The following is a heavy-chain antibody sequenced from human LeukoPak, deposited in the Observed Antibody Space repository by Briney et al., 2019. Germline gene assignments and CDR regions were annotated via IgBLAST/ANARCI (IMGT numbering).Heavy chain of an antibody. CDR1: GYTFTSYG. J-gene: IGHJ4*02. V-gene: IGHV1-18*01. CDR3: AILSDYYDSSGYPFDY. D-gene: IGHD3-22*01. Sequence: GASVKVSCKASGYTFTSYGISWVRQAPGQGLEWMGWISAYNGNTNYAQKLQGRVTKTTDTSTSTAYMELRSLRSDDTVVYYCAILSDYYDSSGYPFDYWGQGTLVTVSS. CDR2: ISAYNGNT.